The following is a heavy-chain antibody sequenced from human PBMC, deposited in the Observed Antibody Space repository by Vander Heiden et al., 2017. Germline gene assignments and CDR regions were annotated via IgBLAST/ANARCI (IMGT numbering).Heavy chain of an antibody. CDR2: MSGGGAYK. CDR1: GFQFDWHA. V-gene: IGHV3-23*01. CDR3: ARAPRWDSG. D-gene: IGHD1-26*01. J-gene: IGHJ1*01. Sequence: EVQLLESGGGSVQPGGSLRLSCAASGFQFDWHAMGWVRQVPGKGLEWVSTMSGGGAYKFYTDYVKVLGISARDNSKNTWELQMNIVEAGATEIYYWARAPRWDSGWG.